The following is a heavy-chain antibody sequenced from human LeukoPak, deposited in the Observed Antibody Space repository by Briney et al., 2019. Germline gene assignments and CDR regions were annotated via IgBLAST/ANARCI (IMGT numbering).Heavy chain of an antibody. D-gene: IGHD3-16*01. CDR3: ARRGKSYGYDSYYYFYMDV. J-gene: IGHJ6*03. CDR1: GGSFSGYY. CDR2: INHSGST. V-gene: IGHV4-34*01. Sequence: SETLSLTCAVSGGSFSGYYWSWIRQPPGKGLEWIGEINHSGSTNYNPSLKSRVTISVDTTKNQFSLKLSSVTAADTAVYYCARRGKSYGYDSYYYFYMDVWGKETTVTISS.